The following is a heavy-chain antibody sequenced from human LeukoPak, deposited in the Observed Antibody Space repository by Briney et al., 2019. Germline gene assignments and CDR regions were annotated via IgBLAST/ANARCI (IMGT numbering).Heavy chain of an antibody. CDR2: ISYDGSNK. D-gene: IGHD4-23*01. Sequence: GGSLRLSCAASGFTFSTYGMHWVRQAPGKGLEWVAVISYDGSNKFYADSVKGRFTISRDNSKNTLYLQMNSLRAEDTAVYYCATGGASVFLDAFDIWGQGTMVTVSS. V-gene: IGHV3-30*03. CDR3: ATGGASVFLDAFDI. J-gene: IGHJ3*02. CDR1: GFTFSTYG.